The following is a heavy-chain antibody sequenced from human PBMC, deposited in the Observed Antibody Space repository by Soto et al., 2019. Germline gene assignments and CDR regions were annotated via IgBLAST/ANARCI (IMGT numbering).Heavy chain of an antibody. D-gene: IGHD3-9*01. CDR2: IYWDDDK. J-gene: IGHJ4*02. Sequence: QITLKESGPTLVKPTQTLTLTCTFSGFSLSTSGVGVGWIRQPPGKALEWLALIYWDDDKRYSPSLKSRLTITKDTSKNQVVLTMTNMDPVDTATYYCAHSREDILTGYYLPFDYWCQGTLVTVSS. CDR3: AHSREDILTGYYLPFDY. V-gene: IGHV2-5*02. CDR1: GFSLSTSGVG.